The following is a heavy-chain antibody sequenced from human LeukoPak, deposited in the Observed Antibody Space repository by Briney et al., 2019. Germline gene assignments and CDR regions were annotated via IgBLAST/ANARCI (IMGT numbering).Heavy chain of an antibody. CDR1: GGSISSSSYY. V-gene: IGHV4-39*06. D-gene: IGHD2-21*02. CDR2: IYYSGST. J-gene: IGHJ4*02. CDR3: ARGSHIVVVTAQIDY. Sequence: PSETLSLTCTVSGGSISSSSYYWGWIRQPPGKGLEWIGSIYYSGSTYYNPSLKSRVTISVDTSKNQFPLKLSSVTAADTAVYYCARGSHIVVVTAQIDYWGQGTLVTVSS.